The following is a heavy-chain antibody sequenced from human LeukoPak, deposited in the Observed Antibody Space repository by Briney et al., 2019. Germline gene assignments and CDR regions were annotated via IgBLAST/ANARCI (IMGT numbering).Heavy chain of an antibody. CDR1: GFTFSSYW. D-gene: IGHD3-10*01. J-gene: IGHJ6*03. Sequence: GGSLRLSCAASGFTFSSYWMSWVRQAPGKGLEWVANIKQDGSEKYYVDSVKGRFTISRDNAKNSLYLQMNSLRAEDTAVYYCARERARGKVRGQYSMDVWGKGTTVTISS. V-gene: IGHV3-7*01. CDR3: ARERARGKVRGQYSMDV. CDR2: IKQDGSEK.